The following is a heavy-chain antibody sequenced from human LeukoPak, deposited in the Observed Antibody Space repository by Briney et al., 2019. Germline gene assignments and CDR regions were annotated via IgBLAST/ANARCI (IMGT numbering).Heavy chain of an antibody. CDR1: GGSFSGYY. Sequence: SETLSLTCAVYGGSFSGYYWSWVRQPPGKGLEWIGEINHSGSTNYNPSLKSRVTISVDTSKNQFSLKLSSVTAADTAVYYCASSAAEYLYYFDYWGQGTLVTVSS. J-gene: IGHJ4*02. CDR3: ASSAAEYLYYFDY. CDR2: INHSGST. D-gene: IGHD6-13*01. V-gene: IGHV4-34*01.